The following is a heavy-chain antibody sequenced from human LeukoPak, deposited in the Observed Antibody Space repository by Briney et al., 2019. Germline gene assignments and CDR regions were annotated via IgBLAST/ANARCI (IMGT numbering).Heavy chain of an antibody. Sequence: SSVKVSCKVSGYTLTQLSMHWVSQAPGKGLEWMGWMNPNSGNTGYAQKFQGRVTMTRNTSISTAYMELSSLRSEDTAVYYCARKPSLDVWGEGTTVTISS. CDR2: MNPNSGNT. CDR1: GYTLTQLS. V-gene: IGHV1-8*01. CDR3: ARKPSLDV. J-gene: IGHJ6*04.